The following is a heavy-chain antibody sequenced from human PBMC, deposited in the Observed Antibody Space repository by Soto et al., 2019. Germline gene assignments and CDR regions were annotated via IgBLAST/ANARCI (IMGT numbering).Heavy chain of an antibody. Sequence: RSLTCAVSGGSLSPYYWNWIRQPPGKKLEWIGYAYSLGRPNYNPSLKRRVTMSLDTSKNQFSLELTSVTAADTAVYYCARGGRMESSIMFDPWGQGIRVTVSS. CDR2: AYSLGRP. J-gene: IGHJ5*02. CDR3: ARGGRMESSIMFDP. V-gene: IGHV4-59*01. D-gene: IGHD3-3*01. CDR1: GGSLSPYY.